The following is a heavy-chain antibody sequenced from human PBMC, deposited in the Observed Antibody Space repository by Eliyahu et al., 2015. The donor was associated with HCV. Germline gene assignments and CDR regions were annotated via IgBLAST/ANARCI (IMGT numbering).Heavy chain of an antibody. Sequence: QVQLQQWXAGLLXPSETLSLTCAVYGGSFSGYYWSWIRQPPGKGLEWIGXXNXSGXTNYNPXLKSRVTISVDTSKNQFSLKLSSVTAADTAVYYCARGRGGPIIDYWGQGTLVTVSS. D-gene: IGHD3-10*01. CDR2: XNXSGXT. J-gene: IGHJ4*02. V-gene: IGHV4-34*01. CDR3: ARGRGGPIIDY. CDR1: GGSFSGYY.